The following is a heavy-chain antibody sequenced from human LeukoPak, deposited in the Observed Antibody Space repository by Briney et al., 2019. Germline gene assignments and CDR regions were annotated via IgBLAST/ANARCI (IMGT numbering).Heavy chain of an antibody. V-gene: IGHV1-18*01. D-gene: IGHD3-22*01. CDR3: AKDLSYDSSGYYYHDAFDI. CDR1: GYTFTSYG. J-gene: IGHJ3*02. CDR2: ISAYNGNT. Sequence: ASVKVSCKASGYTFTSYGISWVRQAPGQGLEWMGWISAYNGNTNYAQKLQGRVTMTTDTSTSTAYMELRSLRSDDTAVYYCAKDLSYDSSGYYYHDAFDIWGQGTMVTVSS.